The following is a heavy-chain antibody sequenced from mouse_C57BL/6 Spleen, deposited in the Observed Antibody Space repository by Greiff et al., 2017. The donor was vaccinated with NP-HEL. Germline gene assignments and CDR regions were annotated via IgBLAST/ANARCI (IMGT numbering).Heavy chain of an antibody. CDR2: INPNYGTT. J-gene: IGHJ2*01. CDR3: ARELTGMYYFDY. D-gene: IGHD4-1*01. Sequence: EVKVVESGPELVKPGASVKISCKASGYSFTDYNMNWVKQSNGKSLEWIGVINPNYGTTSYNQKFKGKATLTVDQSSSTAYMQLNSLTSEDSAVYYCARELTGMYYFDYWGQGTTLTVSS. V-gene: IGHV1-39*01. CDR1: GYSFTDYN.